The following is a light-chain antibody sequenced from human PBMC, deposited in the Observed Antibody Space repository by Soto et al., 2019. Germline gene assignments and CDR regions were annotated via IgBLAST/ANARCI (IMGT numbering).Light chain of an antibody. CDR2: STS. CDR1: QSVGSSY. V-gene: IGKV3-20*01. CDR3: QEYDSPIWT. Sequence: ENVLTQSPGTLSLSPGERATLSCRASQSVGSSYLAWYQQKPGQAPRLLIYSTSSRATDIPDRFSGSGSGTDFTLTISRLEPEDFEVYSCQEYDSPIWTFGQGTKVEIK. J-gene: IGKJ1*01.